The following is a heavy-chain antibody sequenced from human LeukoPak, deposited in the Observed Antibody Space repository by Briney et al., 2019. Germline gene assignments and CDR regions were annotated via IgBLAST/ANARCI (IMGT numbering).Heavy chain of an antibody. J-gene: IGHJ4*02. V-gene: IGHV1-24*01. CDR1: GYTLTELS. CDR3: ATAAAAGSYFDY. CDR2: FDPEDGET. Sequence: ASVKVSCKVSGYTLTELSMHWVRQAPGKGLEWMGGFDPEDGETIYAQKFQGRVTMTEDTSTDTAYMELSSLSSEDTAVYYCATAAAAGSYFDYWGQGTLVTVSS. D-gene: IGHD6-13*01.